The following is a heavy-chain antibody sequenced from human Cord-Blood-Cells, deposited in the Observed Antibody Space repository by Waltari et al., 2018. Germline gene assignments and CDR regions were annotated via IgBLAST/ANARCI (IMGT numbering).Heavy chain of an antibody. CDR3: ARVSKSVWQLFDY. CDR2: INPNSGGT. V-gene: IGHV1-2*02. Sequence: QVQLVQSGAEVKKPGASVTVACKASGYTFTGYYMHWVRQAPGQGREWMGWINPNSGGTNYAQKFQGRVTMTRDTSISTAYMELSRLRSDDTAVYYCARVSKSVWQLFDYWGQVTLVTVSS. J-gene: IGHJ4*02. D-gene: IGHD6-6*01. CDR1: GYTFTGYY.